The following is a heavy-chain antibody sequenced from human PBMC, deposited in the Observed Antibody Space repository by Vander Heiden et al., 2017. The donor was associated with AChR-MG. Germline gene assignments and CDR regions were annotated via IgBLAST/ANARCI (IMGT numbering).Heavy chain of an antibody. CDR2: INHSGST. CDR1: GWSFSGYY. CDR3: ARFLLLLGGEFPHDAFDI. Sequence: QVQLQQWGAGLLKPSETLSLTCAVYGWSFSGYYWSWIRQPPGKGLEWIGEINHSGSTNYNTSLKRRVTISVDTSKNQFSRKLSSVTAAETAVYYCARFLLLLGGEFPHDAFDIWGQGTMVTVSS. V-gene: IGHV4-34*01. J-gene: IGHJ3*02. D-gene: IGHD3-10*01.